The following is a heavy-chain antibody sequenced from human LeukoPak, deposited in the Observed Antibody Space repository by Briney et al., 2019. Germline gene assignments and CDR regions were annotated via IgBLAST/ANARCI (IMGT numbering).Heavy chain of an antibody. CDR1: GGSFSGYY. V-gene: IGHV4-34*01. D-gene: IGHD3-10*01. Sequence: SETLSLTCAVYGGSFSGYYWSWIRQPPEKGLEWIGEINHSGSTNYNPSLKSRVTISVDTSKNQFSLKLSSVTAADTAVYYCARGRLWFGESPAYWGQGTLVTVSS. J-gene: IGHJ4*02. CDR2: INHSGST. CDR3: ARGRLWFGESPAY.